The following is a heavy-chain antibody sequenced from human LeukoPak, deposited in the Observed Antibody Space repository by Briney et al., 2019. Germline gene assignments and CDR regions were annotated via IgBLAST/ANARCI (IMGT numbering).Heavy chain of an antibody. CDR2: IIPIFGTA. Sequence: SVKVSCKASGGTFSSYAISWVRQAPGQGLEWMGGIIPIFGTANYAQKFQGRVTITADESTSTAYMELNSLRAEDTAVYYCARGISRAFDIWGQGTMVTVSS. V-gene: IGHV1-69*13. CDR3: ARGISRAFDI. CDR1: GGTFSSYA. J-gene: IGHJ3*02. D-gene: IGHD2-15*01.